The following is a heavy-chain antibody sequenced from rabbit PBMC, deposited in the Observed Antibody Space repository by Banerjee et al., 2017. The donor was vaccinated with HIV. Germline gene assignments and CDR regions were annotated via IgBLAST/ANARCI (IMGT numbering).Heavy chain of an antibody. CDR2: IYAGSSGST. V-gene: IGHV1S45*01. CDR3: ARGGVNGGDGFNL. D-gene: IGHD2-1*01. CDR1: GIDFSSYG. J-gene: IGHJ4*01. Sequence: QEQLVESGGGLVTLGGSLKLSCKASGIDFSSYGISWVRQAPGKGLEWIGCIYAGSSGSTWYASWAKGRFTISKTSSTTVTLQMTSLTAADTAIYFCARGGVNGGDGFNLWGPGTLVTVS.